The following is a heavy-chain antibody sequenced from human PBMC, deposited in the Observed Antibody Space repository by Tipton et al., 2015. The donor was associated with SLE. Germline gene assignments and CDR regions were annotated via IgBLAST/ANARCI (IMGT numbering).Heavy chain of an antibody. D-gene: IGHD6-19*01. Sequence: SLRLSCAASGFTFSSYSMNWVRQAPGKGLEWVSYISSGSSTIYYADSVKGRFTISRDNAKNSLYLQMNSLRAEDTAVYYCARGGYSSGRGWFDPWGQGTLVTVSS. J-gene: IGHJ5*02. CDR3: ARGGYSSGRGWFDP. V-gene: IGHV3-48*01. CDR1: GFTFSSYS. CDR2: ISSGSSTI.